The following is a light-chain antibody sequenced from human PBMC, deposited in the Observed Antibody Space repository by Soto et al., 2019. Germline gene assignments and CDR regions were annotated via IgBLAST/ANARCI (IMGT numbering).Light chain of an antibody. J-gene: IGKJ4*01. CDR1: QSVSSN. CDR2: GAS. Sequence: EIVMTQSPATLSVSPGERATLSCRASQSVSSNLAWYQQKPGQAPRLLIYGASTRATGIPARFSGSGSGTEFTLTIDSLQSEDVAVYYCQQYYSTPLTFGGGTKVDI. V-gene: IGKV3D-15*01. CDR3: QQYYSTPLT.